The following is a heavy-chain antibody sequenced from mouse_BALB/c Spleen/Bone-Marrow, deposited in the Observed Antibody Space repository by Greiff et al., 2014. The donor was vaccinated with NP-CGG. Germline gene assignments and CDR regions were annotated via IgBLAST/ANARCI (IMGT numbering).Heavy chain of an antibody. CDR1: GFNIKDSY. V-gene: IGHV14-3*02. CDR3: ARSPGKVNY. J-gene: IGHJ3*01. Sequence: VQLKQPGAELVKPGASVKLSCTASGFNIKDSYIHWVKRRPEQGLEWIGRIDPANGNTNYDPKFQGKATITADTSSNTAYLHLNSLTSEDTAVYYCARSPGKVNYWGQGTLITVSA. CDR2: IDPANGNT. D-gene: IGHD1-3*01.